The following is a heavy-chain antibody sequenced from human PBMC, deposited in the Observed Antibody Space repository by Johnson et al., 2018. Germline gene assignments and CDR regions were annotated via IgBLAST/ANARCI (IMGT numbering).Heavy chain of an antibody. Sequence: VQLVESGGDLVQPGGSLRLSCVASGFTFSSHAMTWVRQAPGKGLELVSSITGTGGSTYYVDSVTGRFTISRDNSKNTRFLQMRSLRVEDTALYYWAKDGRENGRGYFFDLWGRGTLVTVSS. CDR2: ITGTGGST. V-gene: IGHV3-23*04. D-gene: IGHD1-26*01. J-gene: IGHJ2*01. CDR3: AKDGRENGRGYFFDL. CDR1: GFTFSSHA.